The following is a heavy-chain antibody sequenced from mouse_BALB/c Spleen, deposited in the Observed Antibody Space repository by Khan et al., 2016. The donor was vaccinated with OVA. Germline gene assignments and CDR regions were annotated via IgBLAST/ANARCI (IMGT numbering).Heavy chain of an antibody. CDR3: ARHGSTSGFGY. Sequence: QLSGPELMKPGASVKISCKASGYSFTTYYIHWVKQSHGKTLEWIGYIDPFNGGSTYNQKFKGKATLTVDKSSSTAYMHLSSLTSEDSAVYYCARHGSTSGFGYWGQGTLVTVSA. V-gene: IGHV1S135*01. D-gene: IGHD1-1*01. J-gene: IGHJ3*02. CDR2: IDPFNGGS. CDR1: GYSFTTYY.